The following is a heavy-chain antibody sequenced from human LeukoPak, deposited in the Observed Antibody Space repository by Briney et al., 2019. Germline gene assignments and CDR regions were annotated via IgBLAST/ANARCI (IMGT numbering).Heavy chain of an antibody. D-gene: IGHD3-10*01. CDR3: ARLRSGSYYYFDY. CDR2: IYYSGST. Sequence: SETLSLTCTVSGASITSYHWSWIRQPPGKGLEWIGYIYYSGSTNYNPSLKSRVTISVDTSKNQFSLKLSSVTAADTAVYYCARLRSGSYYYFDYWGQGTLVTVSS. CDR1: GASITSYH. V-gene: IGHV4-59*08. J-gene: IGHJ4*02.